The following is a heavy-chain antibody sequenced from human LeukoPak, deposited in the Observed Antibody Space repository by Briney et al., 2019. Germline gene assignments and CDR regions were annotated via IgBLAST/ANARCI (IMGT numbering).Heavy chain of an antibody. V-gene: IGHV1-46*01. CDR3: ARATVTREGDYYYYYMDV. D-gene: IGHD4-17*01. Sequence: GASVKVSCKASGYSFTTYYIHWVRQAPGQGLEWMGIINPSGGSTTYAQKFQGRLTMTRDTSTSTVYMELSSLRSEDTAVYYCARATVTREGDYYYYYMDVWGKGTTVTVSS. J-gene: IGHJ6*03. CDR1: GYSFTTYY. CDR2: INPSGGST.